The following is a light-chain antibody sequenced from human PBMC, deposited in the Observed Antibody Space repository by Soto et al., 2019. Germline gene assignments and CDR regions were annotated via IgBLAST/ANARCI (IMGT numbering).Light chain of an antibody. Sequence: DIQMTQSPSSLSASVGDRVTITSRASQSISNYLNWYQQRPGKAPKLLIYAASSLQSGVPSRFNASGSGTDFTLTINSLQPEDFATYDCQQSFHTPRTFGQGTKVEI. CDR3: QQSFHTPRT. V-gene: IGKV1-39*01. J-gene: IGKJ1*01. CDR2: AAS. CDR1: QSISNY.